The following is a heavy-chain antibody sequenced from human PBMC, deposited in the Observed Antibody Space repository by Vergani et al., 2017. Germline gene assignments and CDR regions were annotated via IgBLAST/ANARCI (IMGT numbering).Heavy chain of an antibody. CDR2: IRDKTYNYAT. V-gene: IGHV3-73*02. J-gene: IGHJ4*02. CDR1: GFTFSGSA. D-gene: IGHD2-21*01. Sequence: EVQLVESGGGLVQPGGSLTLSCAASGFTFSGSAMHWVRQTSGKGLEWIGRIRDKTYNYATAYAVSVKGRFIISRDDSKKTAYLQMNSLKTEDTAKYYCAKPLHYCFDTTNCYWGAVDHWGQGTLVTVSS. CDR3: AKPLHYCFDTTNCYWGAVDH.